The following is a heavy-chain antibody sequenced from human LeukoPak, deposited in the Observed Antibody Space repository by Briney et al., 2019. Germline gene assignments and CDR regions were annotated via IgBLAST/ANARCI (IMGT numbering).Heavy chain of an antibody. J-gene: IGHJ4*02. D-gene: IGHD5-24*01. V-gene: IGHV3-23*01. CDR3: AKEWRWLQSGNYFDY. CDR2: ISCSGGST. CDR1: GFTFSSYA. Sequence: GGSLRLSCAASGFTFSSYAMSWVRQAPGKGLEWVSAISCSGGSTYYADSVKGRFTISRDNSKNTLYLQMNSLRAEDTAVYYCAKEWRWLQSGNYFDYWGQGTLVTVSS.